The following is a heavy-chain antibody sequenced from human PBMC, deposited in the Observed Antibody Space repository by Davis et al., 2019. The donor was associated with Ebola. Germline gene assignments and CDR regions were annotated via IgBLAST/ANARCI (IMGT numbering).Heavy chain of an antibody. CDR1: GLTFRNYG. CDR3: AQQLGDYGGNALRY. J-gene: IGHJ4*02. V-gene: IGHV3-21*01. D-gene: IGHD4-23*01. CDR2: ISGSGVDM. Sequence: GGSLRLSCAVSGLTFRNYGMNWVRQAPGKGLEWVSGISGSGVDMYYADSVKGRFTISRDDAKKSLYLQMDSLRAEDTAVYYCAQQLGDYGGNALRYWGQGTLVTVSS.